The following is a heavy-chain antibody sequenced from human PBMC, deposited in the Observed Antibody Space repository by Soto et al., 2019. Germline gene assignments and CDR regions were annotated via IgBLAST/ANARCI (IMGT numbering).Heavy chain of an antibody. J-gene: IGHJ6*03. D-gene: IGHD1-7*01. CDR3: ASPTGYWNYANYYYMHV. CDR1: GFTFSGYW. V-gene: IGHV3-74*01. Sequence: GGSLRFSCAASGFTFSGYWMHWVRQAPGKGLVWVSRINRDGTTTNYADSVRGRFTISRDNAKNTLYLQMNSLRAEDTAVYYCASPTGYWNYANYYYMHVWGKGTTVTVSS. CDR2: INRDGTTT.